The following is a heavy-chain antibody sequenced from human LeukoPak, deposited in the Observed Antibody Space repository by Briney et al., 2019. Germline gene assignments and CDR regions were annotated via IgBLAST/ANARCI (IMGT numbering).Heavy chain of an antibody. J-gene: IGHJ3*02. CDR1: GFTFSSYA. V-gene: IGHV3-23*01. CDR2: ISGSGSST. CDR3: AKGSRYNWKADAFDI. Sequence: GGSLRLSCAASGFTFSSYAMSWVRQAPGKGLEWVSAISGSGSSTYCADSVKGRFTISRDNSKSALYLEMNSLRAEDTAVYYCAKGSRYNWKADAFDIWGQGTMVTLSS. D-gene: IGHD1-20*01.